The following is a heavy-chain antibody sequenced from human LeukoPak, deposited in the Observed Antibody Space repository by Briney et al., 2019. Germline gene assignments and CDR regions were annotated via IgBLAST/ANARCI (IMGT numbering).Heavy chain of an antibody. J-gene: IGHJ3*02. CDR2: IYYGGSA. CDR3: ARPVTGDFWSGYAFDI. V-gene: IGHV4-39*01. CDR1: GGSISSSIYY. D-gene: IGHD3-3*01. Sequence: SETLSLTCTVSGGSISSSIYYWAWIRQPPGKGLEWIGSIYYGGSAYYNPSLKSRVTISVDTSKNQFSLKLNSVTAADTAVFYCARPVTGDFWSGYAFDIWGQGTMVTVSS.